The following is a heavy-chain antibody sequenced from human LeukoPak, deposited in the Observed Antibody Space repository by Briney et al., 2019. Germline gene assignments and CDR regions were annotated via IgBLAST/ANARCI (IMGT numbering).Heavy chain of an antibody. CDR1: GGTFSSYA. Sequence: VASVKVSCKASGGTFSSYAISWVRQAPGQGLECMGGIIPIFGTANYAQKFQGRVTITADESTSTAYMELRSLRSDDTAVYYCARDLRRDTMVRGVISIWGQGTMVTVSS. V-gene: IGHV1-69*13. CDR3: ARDLRRDTMVRGVISI. D-gene: IGHD3-10*01. CDR2: IIPIFGTA. J-gene: IGHJ3*02.